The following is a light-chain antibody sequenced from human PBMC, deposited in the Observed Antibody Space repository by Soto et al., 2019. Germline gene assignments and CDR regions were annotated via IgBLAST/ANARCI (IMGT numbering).Light chain of an antibody. V-gene: IGLV2-14*03. Sequence: APTQPASVSGSPGQSITISCTGTSSDVGGYNYVSWYQQHPGKAPKFMIYDVSSRPSGVSNRFSGSKSGNTASLTISGLQAEDEADYYCCSYTTSNTRQIVFGTGTKVTVL. CDR1: SSDVGGYNY. CDR2: DVS. J-gene: IGLJ1*01. CDR3: CSYTTSNTRQIV.